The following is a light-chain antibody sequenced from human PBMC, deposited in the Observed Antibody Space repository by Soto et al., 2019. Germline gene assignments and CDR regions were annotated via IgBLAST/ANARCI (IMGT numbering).Light chain of an antibody. CDR3: SSYTTSNTPV. V-gene: IGLV2-14*03. J-gene: IGLJ3*02. Sequence: QSALTQPASVSGSPGQSITISCTGTSSDVGTYNYVSWYQHRPGKAPKLMIYDVSYRPSGVSNRFSGSKSANTASLTISGLQDEEEADYYCSSYTTSNTPVFGGGTQLTVL. CDR2: DVS. CDR1: SSDVGTYNY.